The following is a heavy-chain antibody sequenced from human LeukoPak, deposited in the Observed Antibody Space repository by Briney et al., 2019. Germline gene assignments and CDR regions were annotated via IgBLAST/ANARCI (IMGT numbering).Heavy chain of an antibody. CDR3: ARGGREYGDYIIVSAFDI. J-gene: IGHJ3*02. Sequence: KPSETLSLTCAVYGGSFSGYYWSWIRQSPGKGLEWIGELDHSGSTNYNPSLKSRVTISVDTSKNQFSLKLSSVTAADTAVYYCARGGREYGDYIIVSAFDIWGQGTMVTVSS. V-gene: IGHV4-34*01. D-gene: IGHD4-17*01. CDR2: LDHSGST. CDR1: GGSFSGYY.